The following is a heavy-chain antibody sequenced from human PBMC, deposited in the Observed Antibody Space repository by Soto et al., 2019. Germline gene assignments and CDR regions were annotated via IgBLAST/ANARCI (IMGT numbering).Heavy chain of an antibody. J-gene: IGHJ4*02. CDR1: GFPFSNYA. D-gene: IGHD1-26*01. CDR3: AKDQYSGSPGKPDY. Sequence: GGSLRLSCAASGFPFSNYAMSLVRQAPGKGLEWVSAISGSGGSTYYADSVKGRFTISRDNSKNTLYLQVNSLRAEDTAVYYCAKDQYSGSPGKPDYWGQGTLVTVSS. CDR2: ISGSGGST. V-gene: IGHV3-23*01.